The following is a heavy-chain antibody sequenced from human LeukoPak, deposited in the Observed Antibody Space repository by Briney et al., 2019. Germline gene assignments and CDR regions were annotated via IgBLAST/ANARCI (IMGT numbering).Heavy chain of an antibody. J-gene: IGHJ5*02. CDR2: MNPNSGNT. V-gene: IGHV1-8*03. CDR1: GYTFTSYD. CDR3: ASHYYDSSGYQP. D-gene: IGHD3-22*01. Sequence: ASVKVSCKASGYTFTSYDINWVRQATGQGLEWMGWMNPNSGNTGYAQKFQGRVTITRNTSISTAYTELSSLRSEDTAVYYCASHYYDSSGYQPWGQGTLVAVSS.